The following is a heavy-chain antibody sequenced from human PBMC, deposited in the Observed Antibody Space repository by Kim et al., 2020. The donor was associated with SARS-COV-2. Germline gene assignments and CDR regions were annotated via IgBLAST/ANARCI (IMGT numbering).Heavy chain of an antibody. Sequence: GGSLRLSCAASGFTFSSYAMSWVRQAPGKGLEWVSAISGSGGSTYYADSVKGRFTISRDNSKNTLYLQMNSLRAEDTAVYYCAKDLNYYDSSGYYYDWFDPWGQGTLVTVSS. V-gene: IGHV3-23*01. CDR3: AKDLNYYDSSGYYYDWFDP. CDR2: ISGSGGST. CDR1: GFTFSSYA. D-gene: IGHD3-22*01. J-gene: IGHJ5*02.